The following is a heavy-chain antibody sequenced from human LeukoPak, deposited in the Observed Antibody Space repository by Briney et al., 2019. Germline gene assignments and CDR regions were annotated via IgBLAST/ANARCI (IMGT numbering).Heavy chain of an antibody. CDR2: ISWNSGSI. D-gene: IGHD3-3*01. V-gene: IGHV3-9*01. CDR1: GFTFSSYA. J-gene: IGHJ4*02. CDR3: AKGTLSFWSGCFDY. Sequence: PGGSLRLSCAASGFTFSSYAMHWVRQAPGKGLEWVSGISWNSGSIGYADSVKGRFTISRDNAKNSLYLQMNSLRAEDTALYYCAKGTLSFWSGCFDYWGQGTLVTVSS.